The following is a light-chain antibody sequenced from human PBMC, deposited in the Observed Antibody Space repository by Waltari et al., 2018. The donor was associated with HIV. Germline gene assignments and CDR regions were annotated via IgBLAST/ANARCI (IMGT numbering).Light chain of an antibody. CDR2: AAS. Sequence: DIQMTQFPSTLSASIGDRVNITCRTSRSISTFLNWYQQRPGKAPALLIYAASNLQSAVPSRFTGSGSGTNFTLSINDLRPEDVGTYFCQQSYVSPPITFGQGTELEL. CDR3: QQSYVSPPIT. V-gene: IGKV1-39*01. J-gene: IGKJ2*01. CDR1: RSISTF.